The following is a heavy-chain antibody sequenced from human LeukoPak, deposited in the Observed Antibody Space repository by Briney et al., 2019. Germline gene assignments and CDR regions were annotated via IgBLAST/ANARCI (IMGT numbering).Heavy chain of an antibody. Sequence: GGSLRLSCAASGFRFSRYWMSWVRQAPGKGLEWVANIKQDGSEKYYVDSVKGRFTLSRDNAKESLFLQMNSLTAADTAVYFCARGDTAVGTNYFYGMDVWGQGTTVIVSS. CDR3: ARGDTAVGTNYFYGMDV. V-gene: IGHV3-7*03. J-gene: IGHJ6*02. CDR1: GFRFSRYW. D-gene: IGHD1-1*01. CDR2: IKQDGSEK.